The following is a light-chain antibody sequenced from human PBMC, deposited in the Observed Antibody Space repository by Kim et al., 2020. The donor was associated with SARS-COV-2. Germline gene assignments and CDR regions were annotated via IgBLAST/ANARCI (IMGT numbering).Light chain of an antibody. CDR3: SSFTKTATLV. CDR1: SSDVGGYNY. V-gene: IGLV2-14*03. CDR2: DVS. J-gene: IGLJ1*01. Sequence: GQSITISCTGTSSDVGGYNYVSWYQQHPGKAPKHMIYDVSNRPSGVSNRFSGSKSGHTASLTISGLQAEDESDYYCSSFTKTATLVFGTGTKVTVL.